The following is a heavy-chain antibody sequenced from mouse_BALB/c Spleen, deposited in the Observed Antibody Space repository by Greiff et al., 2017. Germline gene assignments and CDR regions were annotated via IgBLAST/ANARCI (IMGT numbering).Heavy chain of an antibody. CDR3: TRTYVPFHYFDY. J-gene: IGHJ2*01. CDR2: IYPGNSDT. V-gene: IGHV1-5*01. Sequence: VQLQQSGTVLARPGASVKMSCKASGYTFTSYWMHWVKQRPGQGLEWIGAIYPGNSDTSYNQKFKGKAKLTAVTSTSTAYMELSSLTNEDSAVYYCTRTYVPFHYFDYWGQGTTLTVSS. D-gene: IGHD5-1*01. CDR1: GYTFTSYW.